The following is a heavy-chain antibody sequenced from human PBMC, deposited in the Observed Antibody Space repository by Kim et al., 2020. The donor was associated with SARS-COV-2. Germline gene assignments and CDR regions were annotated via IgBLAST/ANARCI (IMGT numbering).Heavy chain of an antibody. CDR3: TTDRAGRRAITFGGVITVPFSPPTYY. CDR2: IKSKTDGGTT. D-gene: IGHD3-16*02. J-gene: IGHJ4*02. V-gene: IGHV3-15*01. CDR1: GFTFSNAW. Sequence: GGSLRLSCAASGFTFSNAWMSWVRQAPGKGLEWVGRIKSKTDGGTTDYAAPVKGRFTISRDDSKNTLYLQMNSLKTEDTAVYYCTTDRAGRRAITFGGVITVPFSPPTYYWGQGTLVTVSS.